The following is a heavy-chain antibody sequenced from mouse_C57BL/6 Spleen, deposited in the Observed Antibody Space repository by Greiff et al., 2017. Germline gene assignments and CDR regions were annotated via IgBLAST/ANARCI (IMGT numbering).Heavy chain of an antibody. J-gene: IGHJ4*01. D-gene: IGHD2-4*01. V-gene: IGHV5-4*01. CDR1: GFTFSSYA. CDR3: ARRGDSDYSYYAMDY. CDR2: ISDGGSYT. Sequence: EVHLVESGGGLVKPGGSLKLSCAASGFTFSSYAMSWVRQTPEKRLEWVATISDGGSYTYYPDNVKGRFTISRDNAKNNLYLQMSHLKSEDTAMYYCARRGDSDYSYYAMDYWGQGTSVTVSS.